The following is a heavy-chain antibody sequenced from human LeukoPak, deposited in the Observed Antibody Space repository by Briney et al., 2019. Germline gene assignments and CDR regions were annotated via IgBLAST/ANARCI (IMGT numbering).Heavy chain of an antibody. CDR1: GLTFSSYA. V-gene: IGHV3-23*01. J-gene: IGHJ4*02. CDR2: ITSSGGST. CDR3: ASRYTY. Sequence: GGSLRLSCAASGLTFSSYAMTWVRQAPGKGLEWVSTITSSGGSTYYADSVKGRFTISRDNFKNTLYLQMNSLRAEDTAVYYCASRYTYWGQGTLVTVSS. D-gene: IGHD5-18*01.